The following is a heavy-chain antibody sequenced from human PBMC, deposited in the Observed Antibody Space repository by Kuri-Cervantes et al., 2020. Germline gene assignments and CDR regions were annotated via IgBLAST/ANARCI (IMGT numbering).Heavy chain of an antibody. CDR1: GGSISSYY. CDR2: THYSGST. V-gene: IGHV4-59*12. J-gene: IGHJ3*02. Sequence: SETLSLTCTVSGGSISSYYWSWIRQPPGKGLEWIGDTHYSGSTYYNPSLKSRVTISVDTSKNQFSLKLSSVTAADTAVYYCARESRDAFDIWGQGTMVTVSS. CDR3: ARESRDAFDI.